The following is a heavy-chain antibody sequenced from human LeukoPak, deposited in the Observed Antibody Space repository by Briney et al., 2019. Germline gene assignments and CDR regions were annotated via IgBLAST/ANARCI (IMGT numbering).Heavy chain of an antibody. Sequence: GGSLRLSCAASGFTFSSYEMNWVRQAPGKGLEWVSAISGSGGSTYYADSVKGRFTISRDNSKNTLYLQMNSLRAEDTAVYYCAKDMVRGVTTRAADYWGQGTLVTVSS. CDR1: GFTFSSYE. CDR2: ISGSGGST. CDR3: AKDMVRGVTTRAADY. D-gene: IGHD3-10*01. J-gene: IGHJ4*02. V-gene: IGHV3-23*01.